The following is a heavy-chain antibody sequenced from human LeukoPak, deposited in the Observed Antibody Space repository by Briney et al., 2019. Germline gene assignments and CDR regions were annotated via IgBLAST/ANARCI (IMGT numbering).Heavy chain of an antibody. CDR1: GFTFSNYS. J-gene: IGHJ4*02. CDR2: ISFDVRGE. CDR3: ARAGYSSSIDN. Sequence: GGSQRLSCAASGFTFSNYSMHWVRQAPGKGLEWVAIISFDVRGEYYGDSVRGRFTISRDNSKNTLYLQMNSLRLEDTALYYCARAGYSSSIDNWGQGTLVTVSS. D-gene: IGHD6-6*01. V-gene: IGHV3-30*04.